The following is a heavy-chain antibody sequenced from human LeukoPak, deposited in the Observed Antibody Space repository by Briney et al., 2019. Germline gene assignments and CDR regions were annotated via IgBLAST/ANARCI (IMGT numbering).Heavy chain of an antibody. CDR1: GYSFTTYW. Sequence: RGESLKISCKGSGYSFTTYWIGWVRQMPGKGLEWMGIIYPADSDTTYSPSFQGQVTISADKSISTAYLQWSSLKASDTAMYYCARHRRKSIIGTASSRGFDSWGQGTLVTVSS. CDR3: ARHRRKSIIGTASSRGFDS. J-gene: IGHJ4*02. D-gene: IGHD3-10*01. V-gene: IGHV5-51*01. CDR2: IYPADSDT.